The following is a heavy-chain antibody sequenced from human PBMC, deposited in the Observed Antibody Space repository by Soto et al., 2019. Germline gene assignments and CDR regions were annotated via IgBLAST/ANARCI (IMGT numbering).Heavy chain of an antibody. Sequence: GGSLRLSCAASGFMFSDHHMDWVRQAPGKGLEWVGRARNKGKSYTTEYAASVRGRFTISRDDSKNSLYLQMNSLKTEDTAVYHCARSSTYGDSYYGMDMWGQGTTVTVSS. CDR1: GFMFSDHH. J-gene: IGHJ6*02. CDR3: ARSSTYGDSYYGMDM. D-gene: IGHD3-10*01. V-gene: IGHV3-72*01. CDR2: ARNKGKSYTT.